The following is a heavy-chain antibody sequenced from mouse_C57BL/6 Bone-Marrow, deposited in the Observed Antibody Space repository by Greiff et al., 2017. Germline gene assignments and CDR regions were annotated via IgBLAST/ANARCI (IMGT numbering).Heavy chain of an antibody. CDR2: IYPGDGDT. V-gene: IGHV1-80*01. CDR1: GYAFSSYW. CDR3: AGLGYYGSSHYFDY. D-gene: IGHD1-1*01. Sequence: VQLQQSGAELVKPGASVKISCKASGYAFSSYWMNWVKQRPGKGLEWIGQIYPGDGDTNYNGKFKGKATLTADKSSSTAYMQLSSLTSEDSAVYFCAGLGYYGSSHYFDYWGQGTTLTVSS. J-gene: IGHJ2*01.